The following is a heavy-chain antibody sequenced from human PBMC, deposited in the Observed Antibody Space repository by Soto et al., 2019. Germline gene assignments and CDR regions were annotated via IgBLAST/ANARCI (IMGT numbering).Heavy chain of an antibody. D-gene: IGHD5-18*01. V-gene: IGHV3-23*01. CDR2: ISGSGGST. Sequence: GGSLRLSCAASGFSFSSYAMSWVRQAPGKGLEWVSAISGSGGSTYYADSVKGRFTISRDNSKNTLYLQMNSLRAEDTAVYYCAKDTGYQNIFDYWGQGTLVTVSS. CDR3: AKDTGYQNIFDY. J-gene: IGHJ4*02. CDR1: GFSFSSYA.